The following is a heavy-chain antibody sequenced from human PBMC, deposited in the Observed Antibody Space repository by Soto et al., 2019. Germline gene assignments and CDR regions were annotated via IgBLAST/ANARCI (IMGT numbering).Heavy chain of an antibody. D-gene: IGHD6-13*01. V-gene: IGHV3-33*01. J-gene: IGHJ4*02. CDR1: GFTFSSYG. CDR3: ARGGSSWKHFDY. Sequence: SLRLSCAASGFTFSSYGMHWVRQAPGKGLEWVAVIWYDGSNKYYADSVKGRFTISRDNSKNTLYLQMNSLRAEDTAVYYCARGGSSWKHFDYWGQGTLVTVSS. CDR2: IWYDGSNK.